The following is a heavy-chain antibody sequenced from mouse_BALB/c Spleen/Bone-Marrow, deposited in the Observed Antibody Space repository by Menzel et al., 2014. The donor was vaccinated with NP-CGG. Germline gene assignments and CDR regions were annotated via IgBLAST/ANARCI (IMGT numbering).Heavy chain of an antibody. CDR3: ARVSYDYFDY. CDR1: GFTFSDYY. Sequence: EVLLVESGGGLVKPGVSLKLSCAASGFTFSDYYMYWVRQTPEKRLEWVATISDGGSYTYYPDSVKGRFTISRDNAKNNLYLQMSSLKSEDTAMYYCARVSYDYFDYWGQGTTLTVSS. CDR2: ISDGGSYT. J-gene: IGHJ2*01. D-gene: IGHD2-4*01. V-gene: IGHV5-4*02.